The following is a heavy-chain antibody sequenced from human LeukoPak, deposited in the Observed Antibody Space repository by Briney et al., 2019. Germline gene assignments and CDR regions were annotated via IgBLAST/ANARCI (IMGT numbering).Heavy chain of an antibody. CDR2: IYYSGST. J-gene: IGHJ4*02. D-gene: IGHD3-3*01. Sequence: PSETLSLTCTVSGGSISSSSFYWGWIRQPPGKGLEWIGSIYYSGSTYYNPSLKSRVTISVDTSKNQFSLKLSSVTAADTAVYYCARVGGITIFGKRGNFDYWGRGTLVTVSS. CDR1: GGSISSSSFY. CDR3: ARVGGITIFGKRGNFDY. V-gene: IGHV4-39*07.